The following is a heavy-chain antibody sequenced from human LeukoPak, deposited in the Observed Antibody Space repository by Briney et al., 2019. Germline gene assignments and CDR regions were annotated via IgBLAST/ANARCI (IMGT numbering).Heavy chain of an antibody. Sequence: ASVKVSCKASGYTFTGYYMHWVRQAPGQGLEWMGWINPNSGGTNYAQKFQGRVTMTRDTSISTAYMELSRLRSDDTAVYYCAREGRYGSGSYYNVLTYYYMDVWGKGTTVTISS. CDR2: INPNSGGT. J-gene: IGHJ6*03. CDR3: AREGRYGSGSYYNVLTYYYMDV. V-gene: IGHV1-2*02. CDR1: GYTFTGYY. D-gene: IGHD3-10*01.